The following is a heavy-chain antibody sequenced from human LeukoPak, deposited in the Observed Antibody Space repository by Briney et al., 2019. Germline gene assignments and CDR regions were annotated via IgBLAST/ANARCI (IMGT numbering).Heavy chain of an antibody. CDR3: ARDTGSAYYLAFFDY. D-gene: IGHD3-22*01. V-gene: IGHV3-7*01. CDR2: INQDGSEE. CDR1: GFTFSNYW. Sequence: GGSLRLSCAASGFTFSNYWMSWVRQAPGKGLEWVANINQDGSEEFYVDSVKGRFTISRDNAKNALYLQMISLRDEDTAVYYCARDTGSAYYLAFFDYWGQGTLVTVSS. J-gene: IGHJ4*02.